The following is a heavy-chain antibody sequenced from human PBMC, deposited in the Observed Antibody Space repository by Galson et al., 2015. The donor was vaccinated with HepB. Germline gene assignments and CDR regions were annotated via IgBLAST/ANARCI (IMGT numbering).Heavy chain of an antibody. D-gene: IGHD5-18*01. CDR3: ARGGYSYGYNGWYFDY. V-gene: IGHV3-30-3*01. CDR1: GFTFSSYA. CDR2: ISYDGSNK. J-gene: IGHJ4*02. Sequence: SLRLSCAASGFTFSSYAMHWVRQAPGKGLEWVAVISYDGSNKYYADSVKGRFTISRDNSKNTLYLQMNSLRAEDTAVYYCARGGYSYGYNGWYFDYWGQGTLVTVSS.